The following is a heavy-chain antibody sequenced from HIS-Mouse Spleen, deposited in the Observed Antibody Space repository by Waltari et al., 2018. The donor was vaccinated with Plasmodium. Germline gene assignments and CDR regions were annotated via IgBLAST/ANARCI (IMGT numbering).Heavy chain of an antibody. Sequence: QVQLVESGGGVVQPGRSLRLSCAASGFTFSSYAMHWVRQAPGKGMEWVGVISYDGSNKDYADSVKGRFTISRDNSKNTLYLQMNSLRAEDTAVYYCAREGGYCSGGSCYSGQGFDIWGQGTMVTVSS. D-gene: IGHD2-15*01. V-gene: IGHV3-30-3*01. CDR3: AREGGYCSGGSCYSGQGFDI. J-gene: IGHJ3*02. CDR2: ISYDGSNK. CDR1: GFTFSSYA.